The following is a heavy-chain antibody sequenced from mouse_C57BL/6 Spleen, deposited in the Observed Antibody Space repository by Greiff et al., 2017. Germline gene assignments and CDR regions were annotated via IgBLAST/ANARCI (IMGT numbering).Heavy chain of an antibody. V-gene: IGHV1-82*01. CDR3: ARRGYDYDFAAFFDY. J-gene: IGHJ2*01. D-gene: IGHD2-4*01. Sequence: VQLQQSGPELVKPGASVKISCKASGYAFSSSWMNWVKQRPGKGLEWIGRIYPGDGDTNYNGKFKGKATLTADKSSSTAYMQLSSLTSEDSAVXFCARRGYDYDFAAFFDYWGQGTTLTVSS. CDR2: IYPGDGDT. CDR1: GYAFSSSW.